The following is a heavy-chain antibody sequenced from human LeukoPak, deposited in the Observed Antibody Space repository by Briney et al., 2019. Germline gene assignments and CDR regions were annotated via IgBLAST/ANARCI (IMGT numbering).Heavy chain of an antibody. CDR1: GYSISSGYY. CDR3: ARGIRYCSGGSCYSGRDAFDI. V-gene: IGHV4-38-2*02. D-gene: IGHD2-15*01. CDR2: IYHSGST. J-gene: IGHJ3*02. Sequence: SETLSLTCTVSGYSISSGYYWGWIRQPPGKGLEWIGSIYHSGSTYYNPSLKSRVTISVDTSKNQFSLKLSSVTAADTAVYYCARGIRYCSGGSCYSGRDAFDIWGQGTMVTVSS.